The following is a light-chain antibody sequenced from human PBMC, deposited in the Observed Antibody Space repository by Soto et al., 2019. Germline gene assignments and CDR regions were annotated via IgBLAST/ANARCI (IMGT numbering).Light chain of an antibody. CDR1: QSISSF. Sequence: DIQMTQSPSSLSASVGDRVTITCRASQSISSFLNWYQQKPGKATKLLIYAASTLQSGVPSRFSGSGSGTDFTLTINSLQPEDFATYYCHQTDSIPETFGQGTKVEIK. CDR2: AAS. J-gene: IGKJ1*01. V-gene: IGKV1-39*01. CDR3: HQTDSIPET.